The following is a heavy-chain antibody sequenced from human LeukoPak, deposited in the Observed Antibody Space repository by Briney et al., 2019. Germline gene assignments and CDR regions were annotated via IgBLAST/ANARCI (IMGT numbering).Heavy chain of an antibody. D-gene: IGHD3-22*01. Sequence: ASVKVSCKASGGTFSNYAISWVRQAPGQGLEWMGGIIPIFATANYAQKFQGKVTITADESTSTAYMELSSLRSEDTAIYYCARGWDFDSGGRPTAYVYWGQGTLVSVS. CDR1: GGTFSNYA. CDR2: IIPIFATA. CDR3: ARGWDFDSGGRPTAYVY. J-gene: IGHJ4*02. V-gene: IGHV1-69*13.